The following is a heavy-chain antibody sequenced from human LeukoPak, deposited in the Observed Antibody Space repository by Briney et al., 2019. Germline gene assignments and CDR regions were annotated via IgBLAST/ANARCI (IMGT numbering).Heavy chain of an antibody. CDR2: ISNSGGST. V-gene: IGHV3-23*01. Sequence: PGGSLRLSCAASGFTFPTYAMSWVRQAPGKGLEWVSVISNSGGSTWYADSVKGRFTISRDNSKNTLYLQMNSLRVDDTAVYYCARVSGSSLLSPMDVWGQGTTVTVSS. CDR1: GFTFPTYA. J-gene: IGHJ6*02. D-gene: IGHD1-26*01. CDR3: ARVSGSSLLSPMDV.